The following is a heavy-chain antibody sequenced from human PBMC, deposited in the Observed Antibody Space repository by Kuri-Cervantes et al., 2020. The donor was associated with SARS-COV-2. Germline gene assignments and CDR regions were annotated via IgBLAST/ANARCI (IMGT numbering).Heavy chain of an antibody. J-gene: IGHJ2*01. CDR3: AKDRSSSWLWYFDL. CDR2: IRYVGSNK. Sequence: GGSLRLCCAASGFSFSSYVMHWVRQAPGKGLEWVAFIRYVGSNKYYADSVKGRFTISRDNSKNTLYLQMTSLSAEDTAVYYCAKDRSSSWLWYFDLWGRGTLVTVSS. D-gene: IGHD6-13*01. CDR1: GFSFSSYV. V-gene: IGHV3-30*02.